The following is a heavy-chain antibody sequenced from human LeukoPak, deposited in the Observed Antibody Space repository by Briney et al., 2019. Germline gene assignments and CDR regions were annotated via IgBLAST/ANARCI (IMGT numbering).Heavy chain of an antibody. CDR3: ARDWGSGSYYFDY. V-gene: IGHV3-66*01. D-gene: IGHD3-10*01. CDR2: IYSGGST. CDR1: GFTVSSNY. Sequence: GGSLRLSCAVSGFTVSSNYMSWVRQAPGKGLERVSVIYSGGSTYYADSVKGRFTISRDNSKNTLYLQMNSLRAEDTAVYYCARDWGSGSYYFDYWGQGTLVTVSS. J-gene: IGHJ4*02.